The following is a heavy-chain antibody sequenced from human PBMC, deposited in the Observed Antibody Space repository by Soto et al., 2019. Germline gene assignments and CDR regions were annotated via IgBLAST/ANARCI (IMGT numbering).Heavy chain of an antibody. J-gene: IGHJ6*02. D-gene: IGHD3-10*01. V-gene: IGHV1-18*01. Sequence: QVQLVQSGAEVRGPGASVQVSCKASGYTFANYLISWVRQAPGQGLEWMGWVSTYNGNTNYARKVQGRVTMTTDTATTTAYMELRSLRYDATAVYYCGRLMDYYYGMDVWGQGTTVTVSS. CDR3: GRLMDYYYGMDV. CDR2: VSTYNGNT. CDR1: GYTFANYL.